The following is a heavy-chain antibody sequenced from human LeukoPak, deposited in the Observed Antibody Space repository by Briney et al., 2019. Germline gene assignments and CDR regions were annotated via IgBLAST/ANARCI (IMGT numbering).Heavy chain of an antibody. CDR2: VRFDGTNK. V-gene: IGHV3-30*02. Sequence: GGSLRLSCAASGFTFSSYGIHWVRQAPGKGLEWVAFVRFDGTNKYYTDSVKGRFTVSRDNSKNTVYLQMSSLRPEDTAVYSCAKVHTPGATMSYIDNWGQGTLVTAS. J-gene: IGHJ4*02. CDR1: GFTFSSYG. D-gene: IGHD1-26*01. CDR3: AKVHTPGATMSYIDN.